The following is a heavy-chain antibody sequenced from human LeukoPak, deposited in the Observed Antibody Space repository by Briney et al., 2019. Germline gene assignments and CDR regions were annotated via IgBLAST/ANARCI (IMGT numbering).Heavy chain of an antibody. CDR2: INSDGSST. CDR3: ARDMTTVSFDY. CDR1: GFTFSAYR. D-gene: IGHD4-17*01. Sequence: GPLRLSCAASGFTFSAYRMHWVRQAPGKGLVWVSRINSDGSSTSYADSVKDRFTISRDNAKNTLYLQMNSLRAEDTAVYFCARDMTTVSFDYWGQGTLVTVSS. V-gene: IGHV3-74*01. J-gene: IGHJ4*02.